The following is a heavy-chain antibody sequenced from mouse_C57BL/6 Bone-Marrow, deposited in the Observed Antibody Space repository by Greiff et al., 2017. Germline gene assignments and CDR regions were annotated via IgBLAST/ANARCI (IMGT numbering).Heavy chain of an antibody. D-gene: IGHD4-1*01. CDR2: LYPTRGRP. CDR3: ARSGPLGRSFDY. Sequence: QVQLQQSGAELVKPGASVKMSCTASGYTFHSYWITWVKQRPGQGLEWIGDLYPTRGRPNYNEKFKSKAILTVDTSSNTAYMQRSSLTSEDSAVFYCARSGPLGRSFDYWGQGTTLTVSS. CDR1: GYTFHSYW. V-gene: IGHV1-55*01. J-gene: IGHJ2*01.